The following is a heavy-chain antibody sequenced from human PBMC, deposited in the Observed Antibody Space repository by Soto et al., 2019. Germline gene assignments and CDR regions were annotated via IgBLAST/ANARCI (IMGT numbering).Heavy chain of an antibody. CDR3: AKERSRGWSFDY. V-gene: IGHV3-23*01. J-gene: IGHJ4*02. CDR1: GFTFSTYA. Sequence: EVQLLESGGGLVQPGGSLRLSCAASGFTFSTYAMNWVRQAPGKGLEWVSGISGSGDSTYYADSVKGRFTVSRDNSKNPLDLQMNSLRAEDTAVFYWAKERSRGWSFDYWGQGTLVTVSS. CDR2: ISGSGDST. D-gene: IGHD6-19*01.